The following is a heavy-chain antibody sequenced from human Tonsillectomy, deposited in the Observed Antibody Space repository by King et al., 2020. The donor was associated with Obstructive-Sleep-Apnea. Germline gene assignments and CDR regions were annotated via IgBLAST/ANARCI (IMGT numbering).Heavy chain of an antibody. Sequence: VQLQQWGAGLLKPSETLSLTCAVYGGSFSGYYWSWIRQPPGKGLEWIGEINHSGSTNYNPSLKSRVTISVDTSKNQFSLKLSSVTAADTAVYYCARDGSGSYYSYFDYWGQGTLVTVSS. CDR2: INHSGST. CDR1: GGSFSGYY. D-gene: IGHD3-10*01. CDR3: ARDGSGSYYSYFDY. J-gene: IGHJ4*02. V-gene: IGHV4-34*01.